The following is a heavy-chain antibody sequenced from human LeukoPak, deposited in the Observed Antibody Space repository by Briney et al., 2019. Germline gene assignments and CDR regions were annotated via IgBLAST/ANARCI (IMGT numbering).Heavy chain of an antibody. CDR1: GFTFSSYE. Sequence: GGSLRLSCAASGFTFSSYEMNWVRQAPGKGLEWVSYISSSGSTIYYADSVKGRFTISRDNAKNSLYLQMNSLRAEDTAVYYCARVQGATTEYYYYYMDVWGKGTTVTVSS. CDR2: ISSSGSTI. D-gene: IGHD1-26*01. CDR3: ARVQGATTEYYYYYMDV. V-gene: IGHV3-48*03. J-gene: IGHJ6*03.